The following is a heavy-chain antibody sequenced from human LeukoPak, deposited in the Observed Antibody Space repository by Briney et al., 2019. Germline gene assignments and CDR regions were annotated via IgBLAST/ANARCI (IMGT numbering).Heavy chain of an antibody. D-gene: IGHD3-22*01. Sequence: SETLSLTCAVYGGSFSGYYWNWIRQPPGKGLEWIGEINHSGSTNCNPSLKSRVTISVDTSKNQFSLKLSSVTAADTAVYYCARNSHYYDSSGFNYWGQGSLVTVSS. J-gene: IGHJ4*02. CDR3: ARNSHYYDSSGFNY. V-gene: IGHV4-34*01. CDR1: GGSFSGYY. CDR2: INHSGST.